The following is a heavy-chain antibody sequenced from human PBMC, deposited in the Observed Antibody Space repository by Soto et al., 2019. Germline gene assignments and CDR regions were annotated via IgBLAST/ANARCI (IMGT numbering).Heavy chain of an antibody. CDR3: VKRPDYYDRSVYPA. CDR2: ISGSGVSI. V-gene: IGHV3-23*01. D-gene: IGHD3-16*01. CDR1: GFIFTDYA. Sequence: VGSLRLSCAASGFIFTDYAMTWVRQAPGKGLEWVSVISGSGVSIYYTDSVRGRFTISRDNSKNTLYLQMHSLRPEDTAVYFCVKRPDYYDRSVYPAWGQGTQVTVFS. J-gene: IGHJ5*02.